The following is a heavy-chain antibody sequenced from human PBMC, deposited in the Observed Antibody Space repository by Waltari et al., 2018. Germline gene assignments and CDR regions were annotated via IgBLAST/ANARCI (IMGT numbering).Heavy chain of an antibody. D-gene: IGHD2-15*01. CDR1: GDSMSSRDF. V-gene: IGHV4-4*02. CDR2: VHRSGKT. Sequence: QVQLQESGPGLVKPSGTLSLTCTVSGDSMSSRDFWSWVRQSPEKGLEWIGQVHRSGKTNYNPSLERRVAISIDMSNNQFSLKVTSTTAADTAVYYCARDRGRGLYLDSWGQGTLVTVSP. J-gene: IGHJ4*02. CDR3: ARDRGRGLYLDS.